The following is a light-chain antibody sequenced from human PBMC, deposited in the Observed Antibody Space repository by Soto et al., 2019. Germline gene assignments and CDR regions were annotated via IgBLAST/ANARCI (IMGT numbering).Light chain of an antibody. CDR1: QSLTTSY. CDR3: QQYGSSHT. J-gene: IGKJ5*01. Sequence: EIVLTQSPGTLSLFPGERATLSCRASQSLTTSYLAWYQQKPGQAPRLLIYGASSRATGISGRFSGSGSGTYFTLTISRLEPEDFAVYYCQQYGSSHTFGQGTRLEIK. V-gene: IGKV3-20*01. CDR2: GAS.